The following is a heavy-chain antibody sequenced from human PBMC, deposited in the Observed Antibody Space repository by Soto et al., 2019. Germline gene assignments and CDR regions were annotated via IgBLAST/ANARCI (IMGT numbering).Heavy chain of an antibody. CDR1: GYIFTSSY. D-gene: IGHD3-22*01. Sequence: ASVKVSCKASGYIFTSSYIHWVRQAPGQGLEWMGIINLSADRTSYAQKFQGRFTVTMDTSTSTVYMELGSLRSEDTAVYYCVRDPSSGYRSFDYWGQGTLVTVSS. V-gene: IGHV1-46*03. J-gene: IGHJ4*02. CDR2: INLSADRT. CDR3: VRDPSSGYRSFDY.